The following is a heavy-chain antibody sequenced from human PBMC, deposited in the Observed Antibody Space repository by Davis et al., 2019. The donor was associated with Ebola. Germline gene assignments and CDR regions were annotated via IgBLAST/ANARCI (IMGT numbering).Heavy chain of an antibody. CDR1: GFTFSSYA. CDR2: INRDRTTT. CDR3: ACYVLG. Sequence: GESLKISCAASGFTFSSYAMSWVRPAPGKGLVWVSSINRDRTTTTYADSVKGRFTISRDNAKNTLYLQMNSLRVEDTAVYYCACYVLGWGQGTLVTVSS. V-gene: IGHV3-74*01. J-gene: IGHJ4*02. D-gene: IGHD2-8*01.